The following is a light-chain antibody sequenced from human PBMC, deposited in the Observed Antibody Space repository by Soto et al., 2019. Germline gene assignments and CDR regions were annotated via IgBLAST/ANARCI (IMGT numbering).Light chain of an antibody. CDR1: QTVRNNY. CDR2: DAS. Sequence: EIVLTQSTGTLSLAPGERAKLSCRASQTVRNNYLAWYQQKPGQAPRLLIYDASNRATGIPARFSGSGCGTDFTLTISSLEPEDFAVYYCQQRSNLITFGQGTRLEIK. V-gene: IGKV3-11*01. CDR3: QQRSNLIT. J-gene: IGKJ5*01.